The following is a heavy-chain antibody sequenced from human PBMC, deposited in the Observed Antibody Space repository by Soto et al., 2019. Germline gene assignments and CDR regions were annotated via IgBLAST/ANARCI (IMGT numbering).Heavy chain of an antibody. CDR2: VGGGGGTT. V-gene: IGHV3-23*01. Sequence: PGGSLRLSCTASGFSFSSYAMSWVRQAPGGGLEWVSFVGGGGGTTFSADSVKGRFTISRDNSKNTVYLQMSSLRPEDTAIYYCTKSQRPVGTVTRYTVPYSSFYFDRWGQGTQVTVSS. J-gene: IGHJ4*02. CDR3: TKSQRPVGTVTRYTVPYSSFYFDR. CDR1: GFSFSSYA. D-gene: IGHD1-1*01.